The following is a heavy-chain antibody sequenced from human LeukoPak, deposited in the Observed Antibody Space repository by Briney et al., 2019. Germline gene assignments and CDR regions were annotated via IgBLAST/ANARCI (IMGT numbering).Heavy chain of an antibody. V-gene: IGHV1-18*01. Sequence: GASVKVSCKASGYTFTSYGISWVRQAPGQGLEWMGWISAYNGNTNYAQKLQGRVTMTTDTSTSTAYMELRSLRSDDTAVYYCARNSAYHDSNGSHGGFDIWGQGTMVTVSS. J-gene: IGHJ3*02. CDR3: ARNSAYHDSNGSHGGFDI. D-gene: IGHD3-22*01. CDR2: ISAYNGNT. CDR1: GYTFTSYG.